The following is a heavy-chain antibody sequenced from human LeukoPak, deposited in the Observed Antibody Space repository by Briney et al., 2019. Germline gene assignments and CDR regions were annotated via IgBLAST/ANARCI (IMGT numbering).Heavy chain of an antibody. D-gene: IGHD5-12*01. J-gene: IGHJ4*02. Sequence: GSLRLSCEASVFTFISYAMSGVRQAPGKGLERVSVISGSGDSTYYADSVEGRCTISRDNSKAALYLQMNSLRAEATAVYYCARVGYSGYDYDYWGQGTLVTVSS. CDR3: ARVGYSGYDYDY. V-gene: IGHV3-23*01. CDR2: ISGSGDST. CDR1: VFTFISYA.